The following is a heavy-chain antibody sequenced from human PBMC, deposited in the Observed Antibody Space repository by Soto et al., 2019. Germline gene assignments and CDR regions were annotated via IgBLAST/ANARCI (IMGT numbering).Heavy chain of an antibody. CDR1: GYSFTSYW. CDR3: ARHTHSLSGSGSYYNVGYYYYGMDV. CDR2: IDPSDSYT. V-gene: IGHV5-10-1*01. D-gene: IGHD3-10*01. J-gene: IGHJ6*02. Sequence: GESLKISCKGSGYSFTSYWISWVRQMPGKGLEWMGRIDPSDSYTNYSPSFQGHVTISADKSISTAYLQWSSLKASDTAMYYCARHTHSLSGSGSYYNVGYYYYGMDVWGQGTTVTVSS.